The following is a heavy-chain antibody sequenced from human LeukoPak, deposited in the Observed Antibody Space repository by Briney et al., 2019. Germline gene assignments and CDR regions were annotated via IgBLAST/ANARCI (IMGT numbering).Heavy chain of an antibody. D-gene: IGHD1-14*01. CDR2: IRYDGSNK. Sequence: GGSLRLSCAASGFTFSSFAVHWVRQAPGKGLEWVAFIRYDGSNKYYADSVKGRFTISRDNSKYTLYLQMNSLRAGDTSIYFCAKDTTPPKAGFDPWGQGTLVTVSS. CDR1: GFTFSSFA. CDR3: AKDTTPPKAGFDP. V-gene: IGHV3-30*02. J-gene: IGHJ5*02.